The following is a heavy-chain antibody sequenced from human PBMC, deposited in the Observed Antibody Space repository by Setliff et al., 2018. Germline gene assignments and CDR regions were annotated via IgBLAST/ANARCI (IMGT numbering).Heavy chain of an antibody. D-gene: IGHD3-10*01. V-gene: IGHV4-4*08. CDR1: GGSISDSS. J-gene: IGHJ5*02. CDR2: ISSIGNT. Sequence: SETLSLTCTVSGGSISDSSWSWIRQPPGKGLEWIGCISSIGNTYYNPSHGSRLTISADTSNNQFPLNLINVTAADTAVYYCARERGFAGYYGSGTHQSFDLWGQGSLVTVSS. CDR3: ARERGFAGYYGSGTHQSFDL.